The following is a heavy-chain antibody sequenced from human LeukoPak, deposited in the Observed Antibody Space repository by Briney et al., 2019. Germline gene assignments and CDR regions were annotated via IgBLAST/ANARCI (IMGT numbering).Heavy chain of an antibody. CDR1: GYTFTSYG. Sequence: ASVKVSCKASGYTFTSYGISWVRQAPGQVLEWMGWISAYNGNTNYAQKLQGRVTMTTDTSTSTAYMELRSLRSDDTAVYYCARCPYYDFWSGDSPDHFDYWGQGTLVTVSS. CDR3: ARCPYYDFWSGDSPDHFDY. D-gene: IGHD3-3*01. CDR2: ISAYNGNT. J-gene: IGHJ4*02. V-gene: IGHV1-18*01.